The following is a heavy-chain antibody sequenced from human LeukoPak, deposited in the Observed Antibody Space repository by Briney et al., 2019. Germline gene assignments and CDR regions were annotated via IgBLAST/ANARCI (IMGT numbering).Heavy chain of an antibody. D-gene: IGHD3-22*01. CDR3: AWGRGSSNGYVDQ. CDR2: IYGGGNT. J-gene: IGHJ4*02. CDR1: GFXVSSSF. Sequence: GGSLRLSCAASGFXVSSSFIGWVRQAPGKGLEWASAIYGGGNTYYADSVKGRFTISRYNSKNTLYLQMDSLRAEETAIYYCAWGRGSSNGYVDQWGQGTLVTVSS. V-gene: IGHV3-53*01.